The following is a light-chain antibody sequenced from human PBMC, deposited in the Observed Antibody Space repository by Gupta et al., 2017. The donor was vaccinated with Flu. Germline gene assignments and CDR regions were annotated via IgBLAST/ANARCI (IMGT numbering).Light chain of an antibody. CDR1: QSISSW. J-gene: IGKJ4*02. CDR2: KAS. V-gene: IGKV1-5*03. CDR3: QQYNSYPLT. Sequence: GDRVTITCRASQSISSWLDWYQQKPGKAPKLLIYKASNLESGVPSRFSGSGSGTEYTLTISSLQPDDFATYYCQQYNSYPLTFGGGTKVEIE.